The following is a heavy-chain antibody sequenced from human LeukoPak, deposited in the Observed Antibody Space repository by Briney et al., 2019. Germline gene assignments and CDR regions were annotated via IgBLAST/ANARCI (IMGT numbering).Heavy chain of an antibody. CDR1: GFTVSSNY. Sequence: GGSLRLSCAASGFTVSSNYMSWVRQAPGKGLEWVSAISGSGGSTYYADSVKGRFTISRDNSKNTLYLQMNSLRAEDTAVYYCAKVLIYCGGDCYSMGAFDIWGQGTMVTVSS. D-gene: IGHD2-21*02. V-gene: IGHV3-23*01. J-gene: IGHJ3*02. CDR3: AKVLIYCGGDCYSMGAFDI. CDR2: ISGSGGST.